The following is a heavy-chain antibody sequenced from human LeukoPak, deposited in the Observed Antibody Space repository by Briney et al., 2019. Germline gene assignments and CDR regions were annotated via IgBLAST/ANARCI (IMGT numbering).Heavy chain of an antibody. D-gene: IGHD3-3*02. CDR3: ARPFHKFFDY. J-gene: IGHJ4*02. V-gene: IGHV3-30-3*01. CDR2: ISYDGNNE. CDR1: GFTFSSYA. Sequence: QPGRSLRLSCAASGFTFSSYAMHWVRQAPGKGLEWVAVISYDGNNEYYADSVKGRFTISRDNSKNTLYLQMNSLRTEGTAVYYCARPFHKFFDYWGQGTLVTVSS.